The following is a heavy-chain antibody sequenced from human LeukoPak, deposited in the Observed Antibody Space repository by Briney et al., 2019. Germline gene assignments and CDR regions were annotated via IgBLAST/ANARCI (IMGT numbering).Heavy chain of an antibody. V-gene: IGHV1-46*01. J-gene: IGHJ4*02. CDR3: AKDSGSFSADY. Sequence: ASVKVSCKASGYTFSSYYMHWVRQAPGQGLEWMGIINPSGDYTRYAQNFQGRVTMTRDTSTSTVYMELSSLRSEDTAVYFCAKDSGSFSADYWGQGTLVTVSS. D-gene: IGHD1-26*01. CDR2: INPSGDYT. CDR1: GYTFSSYY.